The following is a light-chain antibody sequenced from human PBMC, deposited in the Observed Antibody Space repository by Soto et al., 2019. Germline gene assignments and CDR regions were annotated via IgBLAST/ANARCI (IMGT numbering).Light chain of an antibody. CDR3: QHYNSYSEA. Sequence: IQLTQSPSSLSASVGDRVTITCRASQGISSYLAWYQQKPGKAPKLLIYAASTLKSGVPSRFSGSGSGTEFTRTISSLQPDDFATYYCQHYNSYSEAFGQGTKVDIK. CDR1: QGISSY. CDR2: AAS. V-gene: IGKV1-9*01. J-gene: IGKJ1*01.